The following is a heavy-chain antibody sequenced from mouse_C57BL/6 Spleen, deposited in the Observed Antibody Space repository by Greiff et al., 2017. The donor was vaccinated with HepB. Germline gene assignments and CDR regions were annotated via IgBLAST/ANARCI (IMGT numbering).Heavy chain of an antibody. Sequence: EVKLVESGGGLVQPGGSMKLSCAASGFTFSDAWMDWVRQSPEKGLEWVAEIRNKANNHATYYAESVKGRFTISRDDSKSSVYLQMNSLRAEDTGIYYCTLIYYYGTSYFDYWGQGTTLTVSS. V-gene: IGHV6-6*01. CDR2: IRNKANNHAT. CDR1: GFTFSDAW. D-gene: IGHD1-1*01. CDR3: TLIYYYGTSYFDY. J-gene: IGHJ2*01.